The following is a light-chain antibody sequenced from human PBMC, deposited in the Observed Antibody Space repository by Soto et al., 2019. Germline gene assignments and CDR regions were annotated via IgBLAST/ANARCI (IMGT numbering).Light chain of an antibody. CDR2: AAS. CDR3: QLSHSLTST. J-gene: IGKJ2*01. Sequence: DIQMTQSPSSLSASVGDRVTITCRPSQSIDNFLNWYQQKPGKAPNLLIYAASSLQSGVSSRFSGSGSATDATLSISSLPLYDSQSYYCQLSHSLTSTVG. CDR1: QSIDNF. V-gene: IGKV1-39*01.